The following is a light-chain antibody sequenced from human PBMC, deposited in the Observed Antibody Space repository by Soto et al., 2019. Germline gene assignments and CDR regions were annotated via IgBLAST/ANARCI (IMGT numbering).Light chain of an antibody. Sequence: EIVLTQSPATLSLSPGERATLSCRASQSISTYLAWYQQKPGQAPRLLIYDASYRATGIPARFSGSGSGTDFTLTISSLQPEDFATYYCLQYNSYPYTFGQGTKLEIK. J-gene: IGKJ2*01. CDR1: QSISTY. V-gene: IGKV3-11*01. CDR2: DAS. CDR3: LQYNSYPYT.